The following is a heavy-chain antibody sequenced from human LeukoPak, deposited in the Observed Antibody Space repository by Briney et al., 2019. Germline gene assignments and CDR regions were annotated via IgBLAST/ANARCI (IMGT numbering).Heavy chain of an antibody. CDR1: GFTFSSYW. D-gene: IGHD2-15*01. CDR3: AREFGSSRYFDY. J-gene: IGHJ4*02. Sequence: GGSLRLSCAASGFTFSSYWMHWVRHAPGKGLVWVSRINSDGGFTNCADSVKGRFTISRDNAKNTLYLQMNSLRADDTAVYYCAREFGSSRYFDYWGQGTPVTVSS. CDR2: INSDGGFT. V-gene: IGHV3-74*01.